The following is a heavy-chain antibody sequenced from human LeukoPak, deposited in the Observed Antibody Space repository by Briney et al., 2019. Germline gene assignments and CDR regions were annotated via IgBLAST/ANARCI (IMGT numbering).Heavy chain of an antibody. D-gene: IGHD4-17*01. J-gene: IGHJ4*02. Sequence: ASVTVSFKSSVYTFTVYYMHWVRQAPGQGLEWMGWINPNSGGTNYAQKFQGRVTMTRDTSISTAYMELSRLRSDDTAVYYCARSYGDYDHGLDYWGQGTLVTVSS. CDR3: ARSYGDYDHGLDY. V-gene: IGHV1-2*02. CDR2: INPNSGGT. CDR1: VYTFTVYY.